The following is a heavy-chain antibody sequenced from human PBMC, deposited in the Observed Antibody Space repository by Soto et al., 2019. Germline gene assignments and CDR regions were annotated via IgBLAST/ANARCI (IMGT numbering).Heavy chain of an antibody. Sequence: GGSLRLSCAASGFTFSSYAMSWVRQAPGKGLEWVSAISGSGGSTYYADSVKGRFTNSRDNSKNTLYLQMNSLRAEDTAVYYCAKVPRYCTNGVCYHFDYWGQGTLVTVSS. CDR3: AKVPRYCTNGVCYHFDY. D-gene: IGHD2-8*01. V-gene: IGHV3-23*01. J-gene: IGHJ4*02. CDR2: ISGSGGST. CDR1: GFTFSSYA.